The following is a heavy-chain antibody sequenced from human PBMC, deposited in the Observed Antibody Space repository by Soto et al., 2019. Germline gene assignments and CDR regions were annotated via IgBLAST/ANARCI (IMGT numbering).Heavy chain of an antibody. Sequence: GESLKISCKGSGYSFTSYWIGWVRQMPGKGLEWMGIIYPGDSDTRYSPSFQGQVTISADKSISTAYLQWSSLKASDTAMYYCARSRSYYDFWSGYYTTQLSENYYYYYGMDVWGQGTTVTVSS. D-gene: IGHD3-3*01. CDR2: IYPGDSDT. J-gene: IGHJ6*02. CDR1: GYSFTSYW. V-gene: IGHV5-51*01. CDR3: ARSRSYYDFWSGYYTTQLSENYYYYYGMDV.